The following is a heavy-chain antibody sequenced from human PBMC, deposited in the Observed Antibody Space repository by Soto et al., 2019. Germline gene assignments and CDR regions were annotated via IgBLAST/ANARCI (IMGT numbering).Heavy chain of an antibody. V-gene: IGHV3-49*03. CDR3: TRDPSITENWFDP. Sequence: PGGSLRLSCTASGFTFGDYAMSWFRQAPGKGLEWVGFIRSKAYGGTTEYAASVKGRFTISRDDSKSIAYLQMNSLKTEDTAVYYCTRDPSITENWFDPWGQGTLVTVSS. CDR1: GFTFGDYA. J-gene: IGHJ5*02. D-gene: IGHD1-20*01. CDR2: IRSKAYGGTT.